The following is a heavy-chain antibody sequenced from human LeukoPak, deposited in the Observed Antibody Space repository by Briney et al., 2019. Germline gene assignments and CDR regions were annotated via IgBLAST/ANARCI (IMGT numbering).Heavy chain of an antibody. Sequence: SQTLSLTCAISGDSVSSNSATWNWIRQSPSRGLEWLGRTYYRSKWYNDYAVSVKSRITMNPDTSNNQFSLQLNSVTPEDTAVYYCARVRTPFTRTDALDIWGQGTMVTVSS. J-gene: IGHJ3*02. CDR2: TYYRSKWYN. V-gene: IGHV6-1*01. D-gene: IGHD3-10*01. CDR1: GDSVSSNSAT. CDR3: ARVRTPFTRTDALDI.